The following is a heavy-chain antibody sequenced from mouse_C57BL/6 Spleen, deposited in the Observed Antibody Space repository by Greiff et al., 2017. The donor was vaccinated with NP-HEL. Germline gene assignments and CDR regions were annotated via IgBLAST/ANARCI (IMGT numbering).Heavy chain of an antibody. CDR1: GYSFTGYY. V-gene: IGHV1-42*01. D-gene: IGHD1-1*01. CDR2: INPSTGGT. J-gene: IGHJ2*01. CDR3: ARRTTGFDY. Sequence: DVQLQQSGPELVKPGASVKISCKASGYSFTGYYMNWVEQSPEKSLEWIGEINPSTGGTTYNQKFKAKATLTVDKSSSTAYMQLKSLTSEDSAVYYCARRTTGFDYWGQGTTLTVSS.